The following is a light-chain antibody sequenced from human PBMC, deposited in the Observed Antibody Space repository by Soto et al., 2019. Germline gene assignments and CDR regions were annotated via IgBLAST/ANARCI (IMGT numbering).Light chain of an antibody. CDR1: QSISSY. J-gene: IGKJ5*01. CDR3: QQLNSYPIT. V-gene: IGKV1-9*01. CDR2: WAS. Sequence: IQMTQSPSSLSASVGDRVTITCRASQSISSYLNWYQQKPGKAPKLLVYWASTLESGVPSRFSGSGSGTEFTLSISGLQPDDFATYYCQQLNSYPITFGQGTRLEIK.